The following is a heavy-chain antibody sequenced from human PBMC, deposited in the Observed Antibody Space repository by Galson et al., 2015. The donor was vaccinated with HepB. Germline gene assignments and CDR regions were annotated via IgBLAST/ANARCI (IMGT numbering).Heavy chain of an antibody. Sequence: SLRLSCAASGFTFSSYGMHWARQAPGKGLEWVAVIWYDGSNKYYADSVKGRFTISRDNSKNTLYLQMNSLRAEDTAVYYCARDRGGGAVAGFDYWGQGTLVTVSS. CDR2: IWYDGSNK. V-gene: IGHV3-33*01. CDR3: ARDRGGGAVAGFDY. J-gene: IGHJ4*02. D-gene: IGHD6-19*01. CDR1: GFTFSSYG.